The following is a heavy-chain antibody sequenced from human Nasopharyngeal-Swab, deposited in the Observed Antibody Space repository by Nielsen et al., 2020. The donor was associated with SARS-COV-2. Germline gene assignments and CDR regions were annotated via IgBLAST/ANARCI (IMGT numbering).Heavy chain of an antibody. V-gene: IGHV3-74*01. CDR1: GFTFSRYW. J-gene: IGHJ4*02. Sequence: GESLKISCAASGFTFSRYWMHWVRQAPGKGLVWVSRVNGDGSGTGHADSVKGRFTISRDNAKSMLYLQMNSLRADDTAVYYCTRDFDAATGYWGQGTLVTVSS. CDR3: TRDFDAATGY. D-gene: IGHD5-18*01. CDR2: VNGDGSGT.